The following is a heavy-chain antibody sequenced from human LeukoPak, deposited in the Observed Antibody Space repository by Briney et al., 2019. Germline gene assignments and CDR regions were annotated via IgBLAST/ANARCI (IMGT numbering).Heavy chain of an antibody. CDR3: AKGYLGLCTGGSCFHFDS. Sequence: PGGSLRLSCAVSGFTFSNYGMHWVRQTPGKGLEWVAFIRHDGNSKLYADSVKGRFTISRDNSKNALYLQMDSLRHEDTAVYYCAKGYLGLCTGGSCFHFDSWGQGTLVTVSS. J-gene: IGHJ4*02. V-gene: IGHV3-30*02. CDR1: GFTFSNYG. CDR2: IRHDGNSK. D-gene: IGHD2-15*01.